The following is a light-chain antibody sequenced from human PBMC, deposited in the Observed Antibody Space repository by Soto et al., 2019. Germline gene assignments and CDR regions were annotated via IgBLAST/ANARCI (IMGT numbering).Light chain of an antibody. Sequence: IQMTQSPSSLSASVGDRVTLTCRASQTIAIYLNWYQQKPGQVPEVLIYGASRLHVGVPSRFTGSGYGTDFTLTINNLQPEDFAIYYCQQFYYYPHTFGQGTKLEVK. CDR3: QQFYYYPHT. CDR1: QTIAIY. V-gene: IGKV1-39*01. J-gene: IGKJ2*01. CDR2: GAS.